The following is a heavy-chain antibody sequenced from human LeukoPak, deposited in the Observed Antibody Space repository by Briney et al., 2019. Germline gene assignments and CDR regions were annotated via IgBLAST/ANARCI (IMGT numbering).Heavy chain of an antibody. V-gene: IGHV1-69*13. Sequence: SVKVSCKASGGTFSSYAISWVRQAPGQGLEWMGGIIPIFGTANYAQKFQGRVTITADESTSTAYMELSSLRSEDTAVYYCAGVGCSSTSCGTGTGPFDYWGQGTLVTVSS. CDR1: GGTFSSYA. D-gene: IGHD2-2*01. CDR3: AGVGCSSTSCGTGTGPFDY. CDR2: IIPIFGTA. J-gene: IGHJ4*02.